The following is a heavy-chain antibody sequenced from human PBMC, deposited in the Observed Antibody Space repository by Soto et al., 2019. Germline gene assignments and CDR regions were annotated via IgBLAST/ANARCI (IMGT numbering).Heavy chain of an antibody. J-gene: IGHJ6*02. CDR2: MNPNSGNT. V-gene: IGHV1-8*01. CDR1: GYTFTSYD. Sequence: QVQLVQSGAEVKKPGASVKVSCKASGYTFTSYDINWVRQATGQGLEWMGWMNPNSGNTGYAQKFKDRVTMTRNTTTSTASMGLSSLRSEDTAVYYCAREKTSYGMDVWGQGTTVTVSS. CDR3: AREKTSYGMDV.